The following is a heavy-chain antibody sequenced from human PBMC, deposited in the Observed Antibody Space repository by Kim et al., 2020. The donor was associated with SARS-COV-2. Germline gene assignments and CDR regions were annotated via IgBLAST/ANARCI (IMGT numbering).Heavy chain of an antibody. J-gene: IGHJ6*02. D-gene: IGHD6-13*01. CDR2: ISWNSGSI. Sequence: GGSLRLSCAASGFTFDDYAMHWVRQAPGKGLEWVSGISWNSGSIGYADSVKGRFTISRDNAKNSLYLQMNSLRAEDTALYYCAKDIGLSDSSSFSSYHGIDVWGQGTTVTVSS. CDR3: AKDIGLSDSSSFSSYHGIDV. CDR1: GFTFDDYA. V-gene: IGHV3-9*01.